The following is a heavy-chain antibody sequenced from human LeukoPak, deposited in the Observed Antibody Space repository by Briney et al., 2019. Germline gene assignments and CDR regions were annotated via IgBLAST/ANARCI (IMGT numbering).Heavy chain of an antibody. V-gene: IGHV3-30*18. CDR3: AKEGSGYYEYYFDY. CDR2: ISYDGTKK. Sequence: EWVAFISYDGTKKYYADSVKGRFTISRDNSKNTLYLQMNSLRAEDTSVYYCAKEGSGYYEYYFDYWGQGTLVTVSS. D-gene: IGHD3-22*01. J-gene: IGHJ4*02.